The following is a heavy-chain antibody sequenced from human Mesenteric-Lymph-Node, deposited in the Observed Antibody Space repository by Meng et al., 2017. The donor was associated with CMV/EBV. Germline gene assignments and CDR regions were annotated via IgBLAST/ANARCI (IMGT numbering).Heavy chain of an antibody. CDR3: AKSGGYCSSITCVYGLDV. Sequence: GGSLRLSCVASGFIFNNYGIHWVRQAPGKGLEWVAFIRSDGSDKYYADSVKGRFTISSDNSKNPPYLEMNSLRAEDTAVYYCAKSGGYCSSITCVYGLDVWGRGTTVTVSS. D-gene: IGHD2-2*01. V-gene: IGHV3-30*02. CDR1: GFIFNNYG. J-gene: IGHJ6*02. CDR2: IRSDGSDK.